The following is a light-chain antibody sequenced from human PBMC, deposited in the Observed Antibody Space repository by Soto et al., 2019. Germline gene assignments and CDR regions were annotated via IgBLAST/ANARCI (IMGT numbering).Light chain of an antibody. CDR1: GSDVGGFNY. V-gene: IGLV2-11*01. CDR3: CSYAGTYTYV. Sequence: QSALTQPRSVSGSPGQSVTISCTGTGSDVGGFNYVSWYQQHPGKDPKLMIYDVSERPSGVPDRFSGSKSGNTASLTISGLQADDEADYYCCSYAGTYTYVFGTGTKLTVL. J-gene: IGLJ1*01. CDR2: DVS.